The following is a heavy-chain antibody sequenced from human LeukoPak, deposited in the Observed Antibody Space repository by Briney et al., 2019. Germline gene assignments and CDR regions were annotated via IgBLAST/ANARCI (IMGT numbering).Heavy chain of an antibody. CDR3: ARGRENTILGVVIAQGDYYFDY. Sequence: PSETLSLTCTVSGGSISSSSYYWGWIRQPPGKGLEWIGSIYYSGSTYYNPSLKSRVTISVDTSKNQFSLKLSSVTAADTAVYYCARGRENTILGVVIAQGDYYFDYWGQGTLVTVSS. CDR2: IYYSGST. CDR1: GGSISSSSYY. D-gene: IGHD3-3*01. V-gene: IGHV4-39*07. J-gene: IGHJ4*02.